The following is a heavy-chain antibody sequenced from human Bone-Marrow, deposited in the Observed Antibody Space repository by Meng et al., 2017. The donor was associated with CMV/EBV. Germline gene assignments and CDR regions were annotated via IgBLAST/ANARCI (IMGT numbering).Heavy chain of an antibody. D-gene: IGHD6-19*01. V-gene: IGHV1-8*02. J-gene: IGHJ4*02. CDR3: ARRYSYGLYYFDY. CDR2: MNPNSGNT. CDR1: GYTFTSYG. Sequence: ASVKVSCKASGYTFTSYGISWVRQAPGQGLEWMGWMNPNSGNTGYAQKFQGRVTMTRNTSISTAYMELSSLRSEDTAVYYCARRYSYGLYYFDYWGQGTLVTVSS.